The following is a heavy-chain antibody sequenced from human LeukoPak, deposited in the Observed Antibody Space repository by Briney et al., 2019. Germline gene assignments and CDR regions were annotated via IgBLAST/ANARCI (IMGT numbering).Heavy chain of an antibody. D-gene: IGHD4-17*01. CDR3: AKITVTSFDY. Sequence: GGSLRLSCAASGFTFSSYWMHWVRQAPGKGLVWVSHIKTDGSSTNYADSVKGRITISRDNAKNTLYLQMNSLRAEDTAVYYCAKITVTSFDYWGQGTLVTVSS. CDR1: GFTFSSYW. V-gene: IGHV3-74*01. J-gene: IGHJ4*02. CDR2: IKTDGSST.